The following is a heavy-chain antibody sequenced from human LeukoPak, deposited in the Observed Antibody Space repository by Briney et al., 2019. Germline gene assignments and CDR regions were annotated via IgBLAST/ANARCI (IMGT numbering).Heavy chain of an antibody. CDR1: GGSVSSGSYY. CDR3: ARGLRAIEPVDY. D-gene: IGHD5/OR15-5a*01. Sequence: SETLSLTCTVSGGSVSSGSYYWSWIRQPPGKGLEWIGEINHGGITNYNPSLKSRVTISIDTSKNQFSLRLSSVTAADTAVYYCARGLRAIEPVDYWGQGTLVTVSS. J-gene: IGHJ4*02. CDR2: INHGGIT. V-gene: IGHV4-61*01.